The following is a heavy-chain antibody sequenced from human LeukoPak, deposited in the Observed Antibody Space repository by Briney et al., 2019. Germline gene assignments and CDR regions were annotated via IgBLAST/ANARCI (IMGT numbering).Heavy chain of an antibody. V-gene: IGHV1-8*01. D-gene: IGHD2-8*02. CDR2: MSPNSGDT. Sequence: ASVKVSCKASGYTFTTYDINWVRQATGQGLEWMGYMSPNSGDTGYSQRFQGRVAMTRDTSISTVYMELSSLRVEDTAVYYCARMVGYCTDIDCFPGIVTNRFDSWGQGTLVTVSS. CDR1: GYTFTTYD. CDR3: ARMVGYCTDIDCFPGIVTNRFDS. J-gene: IGHJ5*01.